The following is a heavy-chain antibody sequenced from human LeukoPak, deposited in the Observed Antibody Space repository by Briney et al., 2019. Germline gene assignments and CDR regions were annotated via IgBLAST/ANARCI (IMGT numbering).Heavy chain of an antibody. V-gene: IGHV1-8*01. CDR1: GYTFTSYD. CDR3: ARAPPPYDFWSGYYPY. CDR2: MNPNSGNT. J-gene: IGHJ4*02. Sequence: ASVKVSCKASGYTFTSYDINWVRQATGQGLEWMGWMNPNSGNTGYAQKFQGRVTITADKSTSTAYMELSSLRSEDTAVYYCARAPPPYDFWSGYYPYWGQGTLVTVSS. D-gene: IGHD3-3*01.